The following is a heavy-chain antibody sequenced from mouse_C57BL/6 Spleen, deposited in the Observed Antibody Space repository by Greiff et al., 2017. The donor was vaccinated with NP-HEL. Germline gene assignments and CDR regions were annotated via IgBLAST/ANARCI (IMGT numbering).Heavy chain of an antibody. Sequence: VQLQQSGAELMKPGASVKLSCTATGYTFTGYWIEWVKQRPGHGLEWIGEILPGSGSTNYNEKFKGKATFTADTSSNTAYMQLSSLTAEDSAIYYCARCGTTVVPTGFAYWGQGTLVTVSA. CDR1: GYTFTGYW. CDR2: ILPGSGST. J-gene: IGHJ3*01. D-gene: IGHD1-1*01. CDR3: ARCGTTVVPTGFAY. V-gene: IGHV1-9*01.